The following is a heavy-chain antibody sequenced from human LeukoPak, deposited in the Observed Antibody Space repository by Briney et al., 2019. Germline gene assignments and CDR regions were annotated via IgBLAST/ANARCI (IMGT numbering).Heavy chain of an antibody. D-gene: IGHD3-16*01. CDR2: ISGSGGST. Sequence: PGGSLRLSCAASGFTFSSYAMSWVRQAPGEGLEWVSTISGSGGSTYCADSVRGRFTISRDNSKNTLYLHMNSLRAEDAAVYYCAKHGRSDYDYVWGSSDFWGQGTLVTVSS. V-gene: IGHV3-23*01. J-gene: IGHJ4*02. CDR1: GFTFSSYA. CDR3: AKHGRSDYDYVWGSSDF.